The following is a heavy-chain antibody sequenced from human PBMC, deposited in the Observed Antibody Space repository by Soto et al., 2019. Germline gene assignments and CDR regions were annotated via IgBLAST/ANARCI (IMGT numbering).Heavy chain of an antibody. CDR3: ATGMFIRGYHYMDV. CDR1: GDSVSGNRAA. J-gene: IGHJ6*03. V-gene: IGHV6-1*01. D-gene: IGHD3-10*01. Sequence: PSQTLSLTCAISGDSVSGNRAAWNWIRQSPSRGLEWLGRTYYRSKWYNEYAPSVKSRMTINPDTSKNQFSLQLNSVTPEDTAVYYCATGMFIRGYHYMDVWGQGTSVPVYS. CDR2: TYYRSKWYN.